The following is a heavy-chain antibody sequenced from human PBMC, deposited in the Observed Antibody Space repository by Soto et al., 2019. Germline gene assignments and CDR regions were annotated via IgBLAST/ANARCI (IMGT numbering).Heavy chain of an antibody. D-gene: IGHD1-26*01. CDR1: GFTFSSYA. CDR3: AKDRGRGLYTGTYSAFDI. J-gene: IGHJ3*02. CDR2: ISDSGGST. V-gene: IGHV3-23*01. Sequence: GGSLRLSCSASGFTFSSYAMSWVRQAPGKGLEWVSAISDSGGSTYYADSVKGRLTISRDNSKSTLYLQMNSLGAEDTAVYYCAKDRGRGLYTGTYSAFDIWGQGTMVTV.